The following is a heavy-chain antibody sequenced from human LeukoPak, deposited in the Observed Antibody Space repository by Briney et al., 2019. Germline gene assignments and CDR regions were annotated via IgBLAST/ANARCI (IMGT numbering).Heavy chain of an antibody. J-gene: IGHJ4*02. V-gene: IGHV4-30-2*01. D-gene: IGHD3-10*01. Sequence: SQTLSLTCAVSGGSISSGGYSWSWIRQPPGKGLAWIGYIYHSGSTYYNPSLKSRVTISVDRSKNQFSLKLSSVTAADTAVYYCAGMVRGVISMAFDYWGQGTLVTVSS. CDR3: AGMVRGVISMAFDY. CDR2: IYHSGST. CDR1: GGSISSGGYS.